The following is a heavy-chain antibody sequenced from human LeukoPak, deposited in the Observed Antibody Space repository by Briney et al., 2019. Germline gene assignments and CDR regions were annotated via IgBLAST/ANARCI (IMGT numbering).Heavy chain of an antibody. D-gene: IGHD3-3*01. J-gene: IGHJ5*02. Sequence: KPSETLSLTCAVYGGSFSGYYWSWIRQPPGKGLEWIGEINHSGSTNYNPSLKSRVTISVDTSKNQFSLKLSSVTAADTAVYYCARTHHRYDFWSGPYRSWGQGTLVTVSS. CDR2: INHSGST. CDR3: ARTHHRYDFWSGPYRS. CDR1: GGSFSGYY. V-gene: IGHV4-34*01.